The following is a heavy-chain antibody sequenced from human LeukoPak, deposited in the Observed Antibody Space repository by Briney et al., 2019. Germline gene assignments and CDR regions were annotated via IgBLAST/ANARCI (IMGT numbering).Heavy chain of an antibody. D-gene: IGHD6-13*01. CDR3: ARVRRSSSWRTPIYFDY. Sequence: SETLSLTCGVYGGSLSGYYWSWIRQPPGKGLEWIGEINHSGSTNYNPSLKSRVTISVDTSKNQFSLKLSSVTAADTAVYYCARVRRSSSWRTPIYFDYWGQGTLVTVSS. CDR2: INHSGST. V-gene: IGHV4-34*01. CDR1: GGSLSGYY. J-gene: IGHJ4*02.